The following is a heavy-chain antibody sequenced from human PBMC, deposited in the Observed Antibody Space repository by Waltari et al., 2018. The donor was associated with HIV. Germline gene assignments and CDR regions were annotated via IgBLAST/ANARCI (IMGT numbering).Heavy chain of an antibody. J-gene: IGHJ4*02. CDR2: INPRSGDT. CDR3: ARGYSAQNPKLGAGGY. Sequence: QLVQSGAEVKKPGASVKVSCKASGYTFSNYYIHWVRQAPGQGLEWMGWINPRSGDTHYAHKFQGGVTITRDTSISTGYMELSRLTYDDTADYYCARGYSAQNPKLGAGGYCGQGTLVTVSS. CDR1: GYTFSNYY. D-gene: IGHD7-27*01. V-gene: IGHV1-2*02.